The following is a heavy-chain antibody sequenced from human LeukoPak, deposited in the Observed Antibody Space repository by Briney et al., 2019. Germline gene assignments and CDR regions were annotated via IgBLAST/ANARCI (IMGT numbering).Heavy chain of an antibody. CDR2: IYHSGST. D-gene: IGHD6-19*01. V-gene: IGHV4-38-2*01. Sequence: PSETLSLTCAVSGYSISSGYYWGWIRQPPGKGLEWIGSIYHSGSTYYNPSLKSRVTISVDTSKNQFSLKLSSVTAADTAVYYCARGSTIAVAGIDYWGQGTLVTVSS. CDR1: GYSISSGYY. J-gene: IGHJ4*02. CDR3: ARGSTIAVAGIDY.